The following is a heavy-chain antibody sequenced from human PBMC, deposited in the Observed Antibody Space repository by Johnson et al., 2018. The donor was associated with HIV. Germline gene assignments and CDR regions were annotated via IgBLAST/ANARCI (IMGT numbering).Heavy chain of an antibody. Sequence: VQLVESGGGVVQPGGSLRLSCAVSGFTVSSNYMSWVRQAPGKGLEWVSRINSDGSSTSYADSVQGRFTISRDNAKNTLYLQMNSLRAEDTAVYYCARDRATIFGVDDAFDIWGQGTMVTVSS. CDR2: INSDGSST. CDR1: GFTVSSNY. CDR3: ARDRATIFGVDDAFDI. D-gene: IGHD3-3*01. V-gene: IGHV3-74*01. J-gene: IGHJ3*02.